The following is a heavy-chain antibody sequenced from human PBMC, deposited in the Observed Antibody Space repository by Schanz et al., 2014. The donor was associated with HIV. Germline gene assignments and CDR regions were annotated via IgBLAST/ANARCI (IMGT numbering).Heavy chain of an antibody. V-gene: IGHV3-23*01. J-gene: IGHJ3*02. CDR1: GFMFSSYA. CDR3: AKGKGLTVVVVDAFDI. D-gene: IGHD3-22*01. CDR2: ISDSVVNT. Sequence: EVQLLESGGGLVQPGGSLRVSCAASGFMFSSYAMSWVRQAPGKGLEWVSAISDSVVNTYYADSVKGRFTISRDNSKNTLYLQMNSLRAEDTAVYYCAKGKGLTVVVVDAFDIWGQGTMVTVSS.